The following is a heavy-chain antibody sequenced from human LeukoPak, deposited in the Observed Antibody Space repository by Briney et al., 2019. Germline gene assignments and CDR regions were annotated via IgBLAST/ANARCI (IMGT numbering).Heavy chain of an antibody. CDR1: GFTFSDYY. Sequence: GGSLRLSCAASGFTFSDYYMSWIRQAPGKGLEWVSAISGSGGSTYYADSVKGRFTISRDNSKNTLYLQMNSLRAEDTAVYYCAKLAVYCSGGSCYGDAFDIWGQGTMVTVSS. CDR2: ISGSGGST. D-gene: IGHD2-15*01. V-gene: IGHV3-23*01. CDR3: AKLAVYCSGGSCYGDAFDI. J-gene: IGHJ3*02.